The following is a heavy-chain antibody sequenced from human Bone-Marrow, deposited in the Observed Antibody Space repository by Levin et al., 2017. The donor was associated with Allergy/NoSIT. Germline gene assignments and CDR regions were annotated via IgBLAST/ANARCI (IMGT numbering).Heavy chain of an antibody. D-gene: IGHD3-10*01. J-gene: IGHJ4*02. CDR2: IYYSGST. Sequence: SETLSLTCTVSGGSISSYYWSWIRQPPGKGLEWIGYIYYSGSTNYNPSLKSRVTISVDTSKNQFSLKLSSVTAADTAVYYCARGEYYYGSGSPLGAFDYWGQGTLVTVSS. CDR3: ARGEYYYGSGSPLGAFDY. CDR1: GGSISSYY. V-gene: IGHV4-59*01.